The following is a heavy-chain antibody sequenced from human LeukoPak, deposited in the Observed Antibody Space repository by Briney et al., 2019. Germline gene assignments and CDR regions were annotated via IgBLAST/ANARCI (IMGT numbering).Heavy chain of an antibody. D-gene: IGHD2-15*01. CDR2: INPNSGGT. CDR1: GYTLTGYY. Sequence: ASVKVSCKASGYTLTGYYMHWVRQAPGQGLEWMGWINPNSGGTNYAQKFQGRVTMTRDTSISTAYMELSRLRSDDTAVYYCAMEGGYCSGGSCYSLDYWGQGTLVTVSS. V-gene: IGHV1-2*02. CDR3: AMEGGYCSGGSCYSLDY. J-gene: IGHJ4*02.